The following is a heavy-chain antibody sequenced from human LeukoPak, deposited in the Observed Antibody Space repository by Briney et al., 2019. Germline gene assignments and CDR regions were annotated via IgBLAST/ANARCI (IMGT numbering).Heavy chain of an antibody. Sequence: GGSLRLSCAASGFTFSDYYMNWIRQAPGKGLEWVSFISGSGNTIYYADSVKGRVTISRDNAKNSLYLQMNSLTAEDTAVYYCATSLPVTPFYYSDLDVWGQGTTVTVSS. V-gene: IGHV3-11*01. CDR2: ISGSGNTI. CDR1: GFTFSDYY. CDR3: ATSLPVTPFYYSDLDV. J-gene: IGHJ6*02. D-gene: IGHD4-17*01.